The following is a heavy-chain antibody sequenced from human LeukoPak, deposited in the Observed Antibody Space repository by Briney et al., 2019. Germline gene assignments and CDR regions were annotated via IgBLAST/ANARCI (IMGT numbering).Heavy chain of an antibody. V-gene: IGHV3-74*01. J-gene: IGHJ4*02. CDR3: ARVPYGSGTYDY. CDR1: GFTLSSYW. CDR2: INSDGSTT. Sequence: GGSLRLSCAASGFTLSSYWMHWVRQAPGKGLVWVSRINSDGSTTSYADSVKGRFSISRDNAKNTLYLQMNSLGAEDTAVYYCARVPYGSGTYDYWGQGTLVTVSS. D-gene: IGHD3-10*01.